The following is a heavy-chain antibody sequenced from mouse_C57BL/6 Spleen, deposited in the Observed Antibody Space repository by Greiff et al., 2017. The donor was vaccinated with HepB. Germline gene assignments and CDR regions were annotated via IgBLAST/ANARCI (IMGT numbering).Heavy chain of an antibody. D-gene: IGHD2-3*01. J-gene: IGHJ1*03. CDR3: ARRDGYFYWYFDV. CDR2: IDPSDSYT. Sequence: QVQLQQSGAELVRPGASVKLSCTASGFNIKDDYMHWVKQRPGQGLEWIGEIDPSDSYTNYNQKFKGKSTLTVDKSSSTAYMQLSSLTSEDSAVYYCARRDGYFYWYFDVWGTGTTVTVSS. V-gene: IGHV1-69*01. CDR1: GFNIKDDY.